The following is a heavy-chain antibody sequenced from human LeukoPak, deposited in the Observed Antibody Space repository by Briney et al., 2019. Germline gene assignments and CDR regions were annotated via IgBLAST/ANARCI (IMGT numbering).Heavy chain of an antibody. V-gene: IGHV3-30*02. CDR1: GFTFSSYG. D-gene: IGHD1-26*01. CDR3: ARDPYSGSYGDYYYYYMDV. CDR2: TRYDGNIK. Sequence: PGGSLRLSCAASGFTFSSYGMHWVRQAPGKGLEWVAFTRYDGNIKYYADSVKGRFTISRDNSKNTVYLQMDSLRAEDTAVYYCARDPYSGSYGDYYYYYMDVWGKGTTVTISS. J-gene: IGHJ6*03.